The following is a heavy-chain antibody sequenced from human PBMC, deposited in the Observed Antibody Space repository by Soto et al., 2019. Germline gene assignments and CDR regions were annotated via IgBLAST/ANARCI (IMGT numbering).Heavy chain of an antibody. V-gene: IGHV5-10-1*01. D-gene: IGHD2-2*01. Sequence: GESLKISCKGSGYNFNTFWISWLRQMPGKGLEWMGRIDPSDSYSDYSPSFKGHVSISSDKSVTTAYLTWSSLKASDTAIYYCARLHGASPDPLDFWGQGTMVTVSS. CDR1: GYNFNTFW. CDR3: ARLHGASPDPLDF. J-gene: IGHJ3*01. CDR2: IDPSDSYS.